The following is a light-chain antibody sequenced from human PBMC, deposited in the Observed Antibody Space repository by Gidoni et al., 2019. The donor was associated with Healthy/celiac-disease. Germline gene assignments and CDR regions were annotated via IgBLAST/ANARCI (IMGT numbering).Light chain of an antibody. CDR2: DAS. V-gene: IGKV1-33*01. CDR3: QQYDNLPPMLT. Sequence: DIQMTQSPSSLSASVGDRVTITCQASQDISNYLNWYQQKPGKAPKLLIYDASNLETGVPSRFSGSGSGTDFTFTISSLQPEDIPTYYCQQYDNLPPMLTFGGGTKVEIK. CDR1: QDISNY. J-gene: IGKJ4*01.